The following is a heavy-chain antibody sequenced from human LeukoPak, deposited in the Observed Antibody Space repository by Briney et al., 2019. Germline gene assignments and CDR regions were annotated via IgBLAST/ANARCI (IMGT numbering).Heavy chain of an antibody. V-gene: IGHV3-30*04. D-gene: IGHD3-10*01. CDR1: GFTFSSYA. Sequence: GGSLRLSCAASGFTFSSYAIHWVRQAPGKGLEWVAVIPYDGSNKYYADSVKGRFTISRDNSKNTLYLQMNSLRAEDTAVYYCAREMSWLGYFDYWGRGTLVTVSS. CDR3: AREMSWLGYFDY. CDR2: IPYDGSNK. J-gene: IGHJ4*02.